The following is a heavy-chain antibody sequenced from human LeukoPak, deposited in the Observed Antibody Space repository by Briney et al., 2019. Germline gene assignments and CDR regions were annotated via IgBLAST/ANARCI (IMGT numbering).Heavy chain of an antibody. J-gene: IGHJ4*02. V-gene: IGHV4-59*12. CDR3: ARGLVAAAAILYYFDY. D-gene: IGHD6-13*01. CDR2: IYYSGST. Sequence: SETLSLTCTVSGGSISSYYWSWIRQPPGKGLEWIGYIYYSGSTNYNPSLKSRVTISVDTSKNQFSLKLSSVTAADTAVYYCARGLVAAAAILYYFDYWGQGTLVTVSS. CDR1: GGSISSYY.